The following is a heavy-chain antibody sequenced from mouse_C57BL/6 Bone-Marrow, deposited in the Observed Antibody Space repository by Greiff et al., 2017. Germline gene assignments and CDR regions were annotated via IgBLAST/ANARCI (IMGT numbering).Heavy chain of an antibody. CDR1: GYTFTDYY. J-gene: IGHJ2*01. CDR3: ARRVFYSNYFDY. Sequence: EVQLQQSGPELVKPGASVKISCKASGYTFTDYYMNWVKQSHGKSLEWIGDINPNNGGTSYNQKFKGKATLTVDKSSSTAYMELRSLTSEDSAVYYCARRVFYSNYFDYWGQGTTLTVSS. V-gene: IGHV1-26*01. D-gene: IGHD2-5*01. CDR2: INPNNGGT.